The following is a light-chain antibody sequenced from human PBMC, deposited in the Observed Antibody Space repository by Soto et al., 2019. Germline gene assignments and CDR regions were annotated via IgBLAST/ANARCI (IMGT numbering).Light chain of an antibody. Sequence: QSALTQPRSVSGSPGQSVTISCTGTSSDVGGYNFVSWYQQHPGKAPKFMFYDVTKRPSGVPDRFSGSKSGNTASLTISGLQAEDEADYYCCSYVGSYTSYVFGTGTKLSVL. J-gene: IGLJ1*01. CDR1: SSDVGGYNF. V-gene: IGLV2-11*01. CDR2: DVT. CDR3: CSYVGSYTSYV.